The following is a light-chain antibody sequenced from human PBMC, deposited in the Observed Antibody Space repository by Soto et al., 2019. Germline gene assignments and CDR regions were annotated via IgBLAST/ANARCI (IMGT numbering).Light chain of an antibody. CDR1: QSISSW. V-gene: IGKV1-5*01. J-gene: IGKJ1*01. Sequence: DIKQSDYTLLGSEGETVTIPCRATQSISSWLAWYQHKPGEAPKLLIYDASDLETGVSLRVSRPGHESGFTLTITRLRADDLPTHYCPHSNSFPRTVGEGTKVDIK. CDR3: PHSNSFPRT. CDR2: DAS.